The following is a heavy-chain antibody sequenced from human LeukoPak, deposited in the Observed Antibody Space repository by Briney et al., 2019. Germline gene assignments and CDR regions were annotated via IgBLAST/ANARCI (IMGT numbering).Heavy chain of an antibody. CDR3: ARAHYDISAGCGY. CDR2: INPSGGST. V-gene: IGHV1-46*01. J-gene: IGHJ4*02. D-gene: IGHD3-22*01. CDR1: GYTFTSYS. Sequence: EASVKVSCKASGYTFTSYSMHWVRQAPGQGLEWMGIINPSGGSTTYAQHFQGRVTMTRDMSTSTVYMELSSLRSEDTAVYYCARAHYDISAGCGYWGQGTLVTVSS.